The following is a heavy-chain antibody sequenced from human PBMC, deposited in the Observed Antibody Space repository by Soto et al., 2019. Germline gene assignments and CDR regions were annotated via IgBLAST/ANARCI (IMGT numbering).Heavy chain of an antibody. J-gene: IGHJ6*02. V-gene: IGHV3-30-3*01. CDR3: ARVRVSRQQRTYYYYYGMDV. D-gene: IGHD6-13*01. CDR1: GFTFSSYA. Sequence: GGSLRLSCAASGFTFSSYAMHWVRQAPGKGLEWVAVISYDGSNKYYADSVKGRFTISRDNSKNTLYLQMNSLRAEDTAVYYCARVRVSRQQRTYYYYYGMDVWGQGTTVTVSS. CDR2: ISYDGSNK.